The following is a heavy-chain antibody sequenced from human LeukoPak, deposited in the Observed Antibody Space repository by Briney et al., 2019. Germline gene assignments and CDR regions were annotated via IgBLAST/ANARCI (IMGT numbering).Heavy chain of an antibody. D-gene: IGHD3-3*01. J-gene: IGHJ5*02. V-gene: IGHV4-39*01. CDR2: VHYSGRT. CDR1: GASISNSAYY. CDR3: ARLFFVIDT. Sequence: SEPLSLSCTVSGASISNSAYYWLWIRQPPGEGLECIGTVHYSGRTFYNPSPKSRVNISVDTSKNQFSLQLSSVTAADTAVYYCARLFFVIDTWGQGTLVTVSS.